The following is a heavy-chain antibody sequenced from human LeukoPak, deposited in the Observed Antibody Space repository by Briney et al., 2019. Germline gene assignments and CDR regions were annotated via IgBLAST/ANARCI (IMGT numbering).Heavy chain of an antibody. D-gene: IGHD3-22*01. CDR2: ISYDGSNK. CDR1: GFTFSSYA. Sequence: GGSLRLSCAASGFTFSSYAMHWVRQAPGKGLEWVAVISYDGSNKYYADSVKGRFTISRDNSKNTLYLQMNSLRAEDTAVYYCARVTYYYDSSGYDPFDYWGQGTLVTVSS. V-gene: IGHV3-30*04. CDR3: ARVTYYYDSSGYDPFDY. J-gene: IGHJ4*02.